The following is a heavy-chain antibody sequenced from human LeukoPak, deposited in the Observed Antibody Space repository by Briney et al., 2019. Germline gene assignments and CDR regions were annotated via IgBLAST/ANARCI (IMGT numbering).Heavy chain of an antibody. J-gene: IGHJ4*02. V-gene: IGHV3-33*01. Sequence: PGGSLRLSCAASGFTFSTYAMHWVRQAPGKGLEWVAVIWSDSTNKYYADSVKGRFTISRDNSKSTLYLQMSSLRAEDTAMYYCARDRLTTVTTFHFDYWGQGPLVTVSS. CDR3: ARDRLTTVTTFHFDY. CDR1: GFTFSTYA. D-gene: IGHD4-17*01. CDR2: IWSDSTNK.